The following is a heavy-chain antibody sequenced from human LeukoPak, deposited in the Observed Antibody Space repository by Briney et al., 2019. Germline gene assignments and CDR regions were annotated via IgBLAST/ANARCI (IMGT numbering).Heavy chain of an antibody. V-gene: IGHV1-18*01. Sequence: ASVKVSCKAFGYTFTSYGISWVRQAPGRGLEWMGWISAYNGNTNYAQKLQGRVTMTTDTSTSTAYMELRSLRSDDTAVYYCARDHNNGDYSDYWGQGTLVTVSS. CDR3: ARDHNNGDYSDY. D-gene: IGHD1/OR15-1a*01. J-gene: IGHJ4*02. CDR2: ISAYNGNT. CDR1: GYTFTSYG.